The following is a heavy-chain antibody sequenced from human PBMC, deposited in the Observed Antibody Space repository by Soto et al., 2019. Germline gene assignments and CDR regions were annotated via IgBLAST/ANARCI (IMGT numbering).Heavy chain of an antibody. CDR1: GFTFSSYG. D-gene: IGHD5-12*01. Sequence: GGSLRLSCAASGFTFSSYGMHWVRQAPGKGLEWVAVIWYDGSNKYYADSVKGRFTISRDNSKNTLYLQLNSLRAEDTAIYYCAKIVSAYDMFFESWGQGTLVTVSS. V-gene: IGHV3-33*06. CDR2: IWYDGSNK. CDR3: AKIVSAYDMFFES. J-gene: IGHJ4*02.